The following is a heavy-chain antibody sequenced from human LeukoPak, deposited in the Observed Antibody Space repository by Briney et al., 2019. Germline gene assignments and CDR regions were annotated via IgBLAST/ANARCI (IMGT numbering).Heavy chain of an antibody. CDR3: AAATRSYYADY. J-gene: IGHJ4*02. CDR1: GGSISSSSYY. Sequence: SETLSLTCTVSGGSISSSSYYWGWIRQPPGKGLEWIGSIYYSGSTYYNPTLKSRVTISVDTSKNQFSLKLSSVTAADTAVYYCAAATRSYYADYWGQGTLVTVSS. CDR2: IYYSGST. D-gene: IGHD1-26*01. V-gene: IGHV4-39*07.